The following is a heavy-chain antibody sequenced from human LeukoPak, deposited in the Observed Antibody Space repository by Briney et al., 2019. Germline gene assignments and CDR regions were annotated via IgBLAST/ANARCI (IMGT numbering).Heavy chain of an antibody. Sequence: SQTLSLTCTASGGSISSGGYYWSWIRQHPGKGLEWIGYIYYSGSTYYNPSLKSRVTISVDTSKNQFSLKLSSVTAADTAVYYCARLNYDILTGYSYYFDYWGQGTLVTVSS. CDR1: GGSISSGGYY. CDR3: ARLNYDILTGYSYYFDY. CDR2: IYYSGST. V-gene: IGHV4-31*03. D-gene: IGHD3-9*01. J-gene: IGHJ4*02.